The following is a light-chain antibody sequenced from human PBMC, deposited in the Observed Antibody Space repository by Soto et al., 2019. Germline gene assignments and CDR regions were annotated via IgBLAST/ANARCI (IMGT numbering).Light chain of an antibody. CDR1: QSLDTYT. J-gene: IGKJ3*01. V-gene: IGKV3-20*01. Sequence: EILLTQSPVTLSLSPGEKATLSCRASQSLDTYTLAWYQQKPGQAPRLLIYGASTRAAAIPDRFIGSGSGTDFALTISRLEPEDFAVYYCQQYAESPLTFGPGTKVDI. CDR3: QQYAESPLT. CDR2: GAS.